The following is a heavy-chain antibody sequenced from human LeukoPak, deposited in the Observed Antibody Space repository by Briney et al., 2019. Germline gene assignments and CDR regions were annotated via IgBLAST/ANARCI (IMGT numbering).Heavy chain of an antibody. CDR2: IYYSGST. V-gene: IGHV4-31*03. J-gene: IGHJ6*02. CDR3: ARVCVDYYYGMVV. Sequence: PSETLSLTCTVSGGSISSGGYCWSWIRQHPGKGLEWIGYIYYSGSTYYNPSLKSRVTISVDTSKNQFSLKLSSVTAADTAVYYCARVCVDYYYGMVVWGQGTTVTVSS. CDR1: GGSISSGGYC. D-gene: IGHD2-15*01.